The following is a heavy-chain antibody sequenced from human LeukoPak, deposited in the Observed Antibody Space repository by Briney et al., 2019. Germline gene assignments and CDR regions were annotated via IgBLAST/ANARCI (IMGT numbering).Heavy chain of an antibody. CDR2: ISGSGGST. D-gene: IGHD6-6*01. V-gene: IGHV3-23*01. CDR1: GFTFSSYA. Sequence: GGSLRLSCAASGFTFSSYAMSWVRQAPGKGLEWVSAISGSGGSTYYADSVKGRFTISRDNSKNTLYLQMNSLRAEDTAFYYCARDLGQYSTTRGSFFDYWGQGALVTVSS. J-gene: IGHJ4*02. CDR3: ARDLGQYSTTRGSFFDY.